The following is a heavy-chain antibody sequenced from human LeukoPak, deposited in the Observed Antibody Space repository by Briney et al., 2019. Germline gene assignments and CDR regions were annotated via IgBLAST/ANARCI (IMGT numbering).Heavy chain of an antibody. CDR2: ISSSSSYI. D-gene: IGHD4-17*01. V-gene: IGHV3-21*01. Sequence: SGGSLRLSCAASGFTFSSYSMNWVRQAPGKGLEWASSISSSSSYIYYADSVKGRFTISRDNAKNSLYLQMNSLRAEDTAVYYCAREPTTVTTAFDYWGQGTLVTVSS. J-gene: IGHJ4*02. CDR3: AREPTTVTTAFDY. CDR1: GFTFSSYS.